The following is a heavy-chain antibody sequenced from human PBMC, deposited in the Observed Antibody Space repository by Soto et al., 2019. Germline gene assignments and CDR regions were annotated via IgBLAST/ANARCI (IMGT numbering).Heavy chain of an antibody. Sequence: SETLSLTCTVSGGSISSSSYYWGWIRQPPGKGLEWIGSIYYSGSTYYNPSLKSRVTISVDTSKNQFSLKLSSVTAADTAVYYCARQGIVATIPLYYFDYWGQGTLVTVSS. J-gene: IGHJ4*02. CDR2: IYYSGST. D-gene: IGHD5-12*01. CDR1: GGSISSSSYY. CDR3: ARQGIVATIPLYYFDY. V-gene: IGHV4-39*01.